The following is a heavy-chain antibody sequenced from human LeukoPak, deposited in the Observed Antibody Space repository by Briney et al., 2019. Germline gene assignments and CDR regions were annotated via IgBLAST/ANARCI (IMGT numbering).Heavy chain of an antibody. D-gene: IGHD2-2*01. CDR1: GGSISSGGYY. V-gene: IGHV4-31*03. J-gene: IGHJ3*02. CDR3: ARGAPTVYCSSTSCYDAFDI. Sequence: TSQTLSLTCTVSGGSISSGGYYWSWIRQHPGKGLEWIRYIYYSGSTYYNPSLKSRVTISVDTSKNQFSLKLSSVTAADTAVYYCARGAPTVYCSSTSCYDAFDIWGQGTMVTVSS. CDR2: IYYSGST.